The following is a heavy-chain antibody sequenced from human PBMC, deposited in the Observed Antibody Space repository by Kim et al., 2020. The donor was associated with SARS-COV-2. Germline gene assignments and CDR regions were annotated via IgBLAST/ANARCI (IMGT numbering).Heavy chain of an antibody. CDR1: GFTFTSYW. Sequence: GGSLRLSCAASGFTFTSYWMHWVRQAPGKGLVWVARINSDGSITNYADSVKGRFTISRDNAKTTLYLQMNSLRGEDTAVYYCTRAPDSSHLALWGQGTLVTVSS. CDR3: TRAPDSSHLAL. D-gene: IGHD6-19*01. CDR2: INSDGSIT. J-gene: IGHJ4*02. V-gene: IGHV3-74*01.